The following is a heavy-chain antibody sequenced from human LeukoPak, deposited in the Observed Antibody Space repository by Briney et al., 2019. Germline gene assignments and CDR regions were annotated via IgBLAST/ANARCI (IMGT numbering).Heavy chain of an antibody. CDR2: IIPIFGTA. J-gene: IGHJ4*02. CDR3: AVLPGIAVAGTALTDY. D-gene: IGHD6-19*01. V-gene: IGHV1-69*13. CDR1: GGTFSSYA. Sequence: ASVKVSCKASGGTFSSYAISWVRQAPGQGLEWMGGIIPIFGTANYAQKFQGRVTITADESTSTAYMELSSLRSEDTAVYYCAVLPGIAVAGTALTDYWGQGTLVTVSS.